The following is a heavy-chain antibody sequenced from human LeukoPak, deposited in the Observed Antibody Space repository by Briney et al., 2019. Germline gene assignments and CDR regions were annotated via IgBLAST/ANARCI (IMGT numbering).Heavy chain of an antibody. CDR2: IYYSGNI. V-gene: IGHV4-59*01. Sequence: SETLSLTCNVSGGSISSYYWSWIRQPPGKGLEWIGYIYYSGNINYNPSLKSRVTMSLDMSRNQISLKLSSVTAADTAVYFCARVVTHMNLYYMDVWGIGTTVTVSS. J-gene: IGHJ6*03. D-gene: IGHD1-14*01. CDR3: ARVVTHMNLYYMDV. CDR1: GGSISSYY.